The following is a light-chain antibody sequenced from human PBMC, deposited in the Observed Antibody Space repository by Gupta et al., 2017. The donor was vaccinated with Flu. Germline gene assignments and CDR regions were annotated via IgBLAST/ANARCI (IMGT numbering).Light chain of an antibody. CDR2: AAS. J-gene: IGKJ1*01. CDR1: QSISSY. CDR3: QQSYSTPET. Sequence: DIQMTQYPPSLSASLGDRVTITCRASQSISSYLNWYQQKPGKAPKLLIYAASSLQSGVPSRFSGSGSGTDFTLTISSLQPEDFATYYCQQSYSTPETFGQGTKVEIK. V-gene: IGKV1-39*01.